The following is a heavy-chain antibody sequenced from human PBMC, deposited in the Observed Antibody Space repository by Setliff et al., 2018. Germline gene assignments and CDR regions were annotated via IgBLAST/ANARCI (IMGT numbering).Heavy chain of an antibody. CDR1: GGTFSDYH. CDR3: ARGRNIAARLLDS. D-gene: IGHD6-6*01. V-gene: IGHV4-34*01. J-gene: IGHJ4*02. CDR2: INHRGST. Sequence: PSETLSLTCAAYGGTFSDYHWTWIRQSPEEGLEWIGEINHRGSTNYNPSLKSRVTISIDTSKDQFSLKLISMTAADTAVYYCARGRNIAARLLDSWGQGTLVTVSS.